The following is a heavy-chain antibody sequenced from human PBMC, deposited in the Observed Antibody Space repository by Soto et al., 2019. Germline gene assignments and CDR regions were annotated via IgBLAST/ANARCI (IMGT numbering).Heavy chain of an antibody. V-gene: IGHV1-69*12. CDR1: GGSLSNFG. J-gene: IGHJ6*02. Sequence: QVQLVQSGAEVKKPGSSVKVSCKASGGSLSNFGISWVRQAPGQGLEWMGGIIPVFGTANYAQKFQGRVTSSADESTSIVYMNVTSLGSEDTAVYYCARGDATKIVVTTYYGMDVWGQGTTVTVSS. CDR2: IIPVFGTA. CDR3: ARGDATKIVVTTYYGMDV. D-gene: IGHD4-17*01.